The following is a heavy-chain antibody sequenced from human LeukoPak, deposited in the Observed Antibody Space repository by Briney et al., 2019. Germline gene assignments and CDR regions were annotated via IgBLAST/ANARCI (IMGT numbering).Heavy chain of an antibody. CDR2: IYYSGTT. D-gene: IGHD6-13*01. Sequence: SETLSLTCTVSGGSITGYYWSWIRQPPGKGLEWIGYIYYSGTTNYNPPLKSRVTISVETSKNQFSLKLRSVTAADTAVYYCARHIPGNPYFDYWGQGTLVTVSS. CDR3: ARHIPGNPYFDY. CDR1: GGSITGYY. J-gene: IGHJ4*02. V-gene: IGHV4-59*08.